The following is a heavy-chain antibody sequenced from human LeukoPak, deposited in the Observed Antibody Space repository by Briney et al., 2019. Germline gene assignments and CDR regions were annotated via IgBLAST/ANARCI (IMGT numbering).Heavy chain of an antibody. CDR3: ARTLSSGWSFYYYGMDV. Sequence: SQTLSLTCAVSGGSISSGGYSWSWIRQPPGKGLEWIGYIYYSGSTNYNPSLKSRVTISVDTSKNQFSLKLSSVTAADTAVYYCARTLSSGWSFYYYGMDVWGQGTTVTVSS. J-gene: IGHJ6*02. V-gene: IGHV4-30-4*07. CDR1: GGSISSGGYS. CDR2: IYYSGST. D-gene: IGHD6-19*01.